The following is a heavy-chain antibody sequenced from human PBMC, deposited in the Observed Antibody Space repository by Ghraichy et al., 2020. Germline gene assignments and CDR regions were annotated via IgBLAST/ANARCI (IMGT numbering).Heavy chain of an antibody. CDR3: ARASRLIVVVPAATGSYFDY. J-gene: IGHJ4*02. V-gene: IGHV4-34*01. Sequence: SETLSLTCAVYGGSFSGYYWSWIRQPPGKGLEWIGEINHSGSTNYNPSLKSRVTISVDTSKNQFSLKLSSVTAADTAVYYCARASRLIVVVPAATGSYFDYWGQGTLVTVSS. CDR1: GGSFSGYY. D-gene: IGHD2-2*01. CDR2: INHSGST.